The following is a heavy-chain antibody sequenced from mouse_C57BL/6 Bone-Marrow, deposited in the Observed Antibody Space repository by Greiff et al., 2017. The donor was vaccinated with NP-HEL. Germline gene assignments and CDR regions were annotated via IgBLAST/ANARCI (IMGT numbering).Heavy chain of an antibody. CDR3: AREVTMAFDY. J-gene: IGHJ2*01. D-gene: IGHD2-1*01. Sequence: EVQRVESGPGLVKPSQSLSLTCSVTGYSITSGYYWNWIRQFPGNKLEWMGYISYDGSNNSNPSLKNRISITRDTSKNQFFLKLNSVTTEDTATYYCAREVTMAFDYWGQGTTLTVSS. V-gene: IGHV3-6*01. CDR2: ISYDGSN. CDR1: GYSITSGYY.